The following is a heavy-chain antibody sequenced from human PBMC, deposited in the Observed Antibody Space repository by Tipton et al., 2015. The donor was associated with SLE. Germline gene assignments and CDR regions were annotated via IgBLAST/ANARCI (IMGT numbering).Heavy chain of an antibody. CDR2: INPNSGDT. CDR3: AREDTSKAFDM. D-gene: IGHD2-2*02. CDR1: GYTLTDYY. Sequence: QLVQSGAEVKKPGASVKVSCKASGYTLTDYYMHWVRQAPGQGLEWMGRINPNSGDTNYAQKFQGRVTMTRDTSISTVYMSLSRLKSDDTAVYYCAREDTSKAFDMWGQGTMVTVSS. V-gene: IGHV1-2*02. J-gene: IGHJ3*02.